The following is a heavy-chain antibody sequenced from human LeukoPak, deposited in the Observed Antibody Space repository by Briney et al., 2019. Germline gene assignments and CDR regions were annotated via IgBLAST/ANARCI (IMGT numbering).Heavy chain of an antibody. CDR3: ARAGSEWELLRVLDY. D-gene: IGHD1-26*01. V-gene: IGHV1-46*01. CDR1: GYTFTSYY. Sequence: ASVRVSCKASGYTFTSYYMHWVRQAPGQGLEWMGIINPSGGSTSYAQKFQGRVTMTRDTSTSTVYMELSSLRSEDTAVYYCARAGSEWELLRVLDYWGQGTLVTVSS. J-gene: IGHJ4*02. CDR2: INPSGGST.